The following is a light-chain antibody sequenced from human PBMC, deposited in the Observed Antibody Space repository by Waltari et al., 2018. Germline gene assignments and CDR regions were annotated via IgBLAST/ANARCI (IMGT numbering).Light chain of an antibody. CDR3: AAWDDSLNGWV. J-gene: IGLJ3*02. V-gene: IGLV1-44*01. CDR1: NYNIGRHS. Sequence: QSVLTQPPSASGTPGQRVTVSCSGSNYNIGRHSVNWYQQLPGTAPKLLIYNNNERPSGVPDRFSGSKSGTSASLAISGLQSEDEADYYCAAWDDSLNGWVFGGGTKVTVL. CDR2: NNN.